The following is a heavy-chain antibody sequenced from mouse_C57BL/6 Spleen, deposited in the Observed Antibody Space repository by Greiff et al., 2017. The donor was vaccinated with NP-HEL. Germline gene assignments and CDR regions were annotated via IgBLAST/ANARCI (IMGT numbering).Heavy chain of an antibody. CDR3: ARGGLLHYYAMDY. V-gene: IGHV5-17*01. Sequence: EVKLVESGGGLVKPGGSLKLSCAASGFTFSDYGMHWVRQAPEKGLEWVAYISSGSSTIYYADTVKGRFTISRDNAKNTLFLQMTSLRSEDTAMYYCARGGLLHYYAMDYWGQGTSVTVSS. J-gene: IGHJ4*01. D-gene: IGHD2-3*01. CDR2: ISSGSSTI. CDR1: GFTFSDYG.